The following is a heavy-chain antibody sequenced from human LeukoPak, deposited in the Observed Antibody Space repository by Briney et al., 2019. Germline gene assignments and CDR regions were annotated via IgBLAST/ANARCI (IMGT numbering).Heavy chain of an antibody. Sequence: GGSLRLSCAASGFTFSSYAMSWVRQAPGKGLEWVSAISGSGGSTYYADSVKGRFTISRDNSKNTLYLQMNSLRAEDTAVYYCAKDTLLLGYCSSTSCSDVWGQRTTVTVSS. CDR2: ISGSGGST. V-gene: IGHV3-23*01. CDR3: AKDTLLLGYCSSTSCSDV. D-gene: IGHD2-2*01. CDR1: GFTFSSYA. J-gene: IGHJ6*02.